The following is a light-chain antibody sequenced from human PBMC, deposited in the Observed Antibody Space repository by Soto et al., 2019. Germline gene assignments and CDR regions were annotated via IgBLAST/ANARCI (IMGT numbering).Light chain of an antibody. Sequence: AIQMTQSPSSLSASVGDRVTITCRASHDIGNDLGWYQHKPGKAPKLLIYAISSLQSGVPSRFSGSGSGTDFTLTIISLQPEDFAPYYCLQDYNYPFTFGQGTKLEI. CDR3: LQDYNYPFT. CDR1: HDIGND. CDR2: AIS. J-gene: IGKJ2*01. V-gene: IGKV1-6*01.